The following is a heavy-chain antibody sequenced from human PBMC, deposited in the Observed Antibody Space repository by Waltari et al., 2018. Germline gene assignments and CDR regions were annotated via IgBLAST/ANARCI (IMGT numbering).Heavy chain of an antibody. J-gene: IGHJ4*02. V-gene: IGHV3-21*01. D-gene: IGHD6-13*01. CDR1: GFTFSSYS. Sequence: EVQLVESGGGLVKPGGSLRLSCAAYGFTFSSYSMNWVCKAPGKGLEWVSSISSSSSYIYYADSVKGRFTISRDNAKNSLYLQMNSLRAEDTAVYYCAKSGIAAAGTYFDYWGQGTLVTVSS. CDR2: ISSSSSYI. CDR3: AKSGIAAAGTYFDY.